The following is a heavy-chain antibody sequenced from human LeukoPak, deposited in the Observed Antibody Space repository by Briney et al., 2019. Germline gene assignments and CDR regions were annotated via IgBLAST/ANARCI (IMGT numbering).Heavy chain of an antibody. Sequence: GGSLRLSCAASGFTFSSYSMNWVRQAPGKGLEWVSYISSSSKTIYYADSVKGRFTISRDNAKNSLYLRMNSLRDEDSAVYYCARDQGIFDYWGQGTLVTVSP. V-gene: IGHV3-48*02. CDR2: ISSSSKTI. CDR1: GFTFSSYS. J-gene: IGHJ4*02. CDR3: ARDQGIFDY.